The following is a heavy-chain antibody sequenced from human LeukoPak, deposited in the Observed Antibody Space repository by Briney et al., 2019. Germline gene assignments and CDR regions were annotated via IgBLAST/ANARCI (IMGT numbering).Heavy chain of an antibody. D-gene: IGHD3-22*01. CDR3: AKDLLDYYDSSGEGAFDI. CDR1: GFTFRNFW. V-gene: IGHV3-7*01. J-gene: IGHJ3*02. Sequence: GGSLRLSCAASGFTFRNFWMSWVRQAPGKGLEWVADIKEDASKIYYLDSVKGRFTISRDNAKNSLYLQMNSLRAEDTAVYYCAKDLLDYYDSSGEGAFDIWGQGTMVTVSS. CDR2: IKEDASKI.